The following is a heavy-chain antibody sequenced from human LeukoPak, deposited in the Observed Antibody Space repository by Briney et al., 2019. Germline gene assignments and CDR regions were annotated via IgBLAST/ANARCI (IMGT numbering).Heavy chain of an antibody. CDR3: AADMGGLRWRRGESFDY. D-gene: IGHD4-23*01. V-gene: IGHV1-58*01. CDR2: IVVGSGNT. CDR1: GFTFTSSA. J-gene: IGHJ4*02. Sequence: ASVKVSCKASGFTFTSSAVQWVRQARGQRLEWLGWIVVGSGNTNYAQKFQERVTITRDMSTSTAYMELSSLRSEDTAVYYCAADMGGLRWRRGESFDYWGQGTLVTVSS.